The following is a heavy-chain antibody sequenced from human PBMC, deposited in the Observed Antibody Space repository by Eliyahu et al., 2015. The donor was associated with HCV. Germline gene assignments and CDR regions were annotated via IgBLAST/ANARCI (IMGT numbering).Heavy chain of an antibody. V-gene: IGHV3-21*01. CDR2: ISSSSSYI. CDR1: GFTFGSYS. D-gene: IGHD6-19*01. CDR3: ARAGIAVAGRAPPSAFDI. Sequence: EVQLVESGGGLVKPGGSLRLSXAASGFTFGSYSMNWVRQAPGKGLEWVSSISSSSSYIYYADSVKGRFTISRDNAKNSLYLQMNSLRAEDTAVYYCARAGIAVAGRAPPSAFDIWGQGTMVTVSS. J-gene: IGHJ3*02.